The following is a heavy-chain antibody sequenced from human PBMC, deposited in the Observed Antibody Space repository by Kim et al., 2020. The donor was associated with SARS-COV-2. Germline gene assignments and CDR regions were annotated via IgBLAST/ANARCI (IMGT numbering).Heavy chain of an antibody. D-gene: IGHD6-19*01. CDR2: INNGGTP. CDR3: AKEHPSNGWPAFDS. V-gene: IGHV3-23*01. Sequence: GGSLRLSCVASGFTFTSRAMSWVRQSPVKGLEWVASINNGGTPYYANSVKSRFTISRDITKDTLYLQINSQRAGDTALYYCAKEHPSNGWPAFDSWGQGTVVTVS. J-gene: IGHJ4*02. CDR1: GFTFTSRA.